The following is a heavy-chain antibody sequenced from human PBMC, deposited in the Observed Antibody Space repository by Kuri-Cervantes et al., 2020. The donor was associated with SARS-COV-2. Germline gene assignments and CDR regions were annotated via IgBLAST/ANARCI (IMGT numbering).Heavy chain of an antibody. CDR1: GFTVSSNY. CDR2: IYSGGST. J-gene: IGHJ5*02. CDR3: AKDLGRPNWFDP. V-gene: IGHV3-53*01. Sequence: GESLKISCAASGFTVSSNYMSWVRQAPGKGLEWVSVIYSGGSTYYADSVKGRFTISRDNSKNTLYLQTNSLRAEDTAVYYCAKDLGRPNWFDPWGQGTLVTVSS.